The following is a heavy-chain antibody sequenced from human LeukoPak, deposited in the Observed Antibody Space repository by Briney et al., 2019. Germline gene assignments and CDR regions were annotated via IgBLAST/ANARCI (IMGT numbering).Heavy chain of an antibody. CDR1: GFTFSDHY. V-gene: IGHV3-72*01. Sequence: GGSLRLSCAASGFTFSDHYIDWVRQAPGKGLEWVGRSRNEANSHTTEYAASVKGRFTISRDDSENSLYLQMNSLKTEDTAVYYCARARSRDGYNSEEGFDIWGQGTMVTVSS. J-gene: IGHJ3*02. D-gene: IGHD5-24*01. CDR3: ARARSRDGYNSEEGFDI. CDR2: SRNEANSHTT.